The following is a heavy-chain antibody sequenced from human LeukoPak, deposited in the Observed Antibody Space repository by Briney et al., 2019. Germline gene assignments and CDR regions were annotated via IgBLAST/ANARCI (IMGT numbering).Heavy chain of an antibody. CDR3: AKDQDFWSGYSYYFDY. CDR2: ISGSGGST. V-gene: IGHV3-23*01. CDR1: GFTFSSYA. D-gene: IGHD3-3*01. Sequence: GGSLRLSCAASGFTFSSYAMSWVRQAPGKGLEWVSAISGSGGSTYYADSVKGRFTISRDNSENTLYLQMNSLRAEDTAVYYCAKDQDFWSGYSYYFDYWGQGTLVTVSS. J-gene: IGHJ4*02.